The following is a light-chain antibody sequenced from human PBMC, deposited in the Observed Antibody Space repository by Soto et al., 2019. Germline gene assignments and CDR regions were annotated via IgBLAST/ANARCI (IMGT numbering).Light chain of an antibody. CDR3: GSYTTSSNYV. CDR1: ISDVGSYNY. Sequence: QSVLTGPASVTGSPGVAIAIFCTGTISDVGSYNYVSWYQQYPGKAPKLMIYDVSTRPSGVSDRFSGSKSGNTASLTISGLRAEDEADYYCGSYTTSSNYVLGTGTKVTVL. CDR2: DVS. J-gene: IGLJ1*01. V-gene: IGLV2-14*03.